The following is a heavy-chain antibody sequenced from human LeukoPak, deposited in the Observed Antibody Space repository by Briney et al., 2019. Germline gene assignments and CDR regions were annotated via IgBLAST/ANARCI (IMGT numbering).Heavy chain of an antibody. J-gene: IGHJ4*02. CDR1: GFTFSNYA. D-gene: IGHD3-3*01. V-gene: IGHV3-23*01. CDR2: ISGSGDST. CDR3: ARVGRPDLKEWLLWAPDY. Sequence: PGGSLRLSCAASGFTFSNYAMSWVRQAPGKGLEWVSVISGSGDSTYYADSVKGRSTISRDNSKNTLYLQMNSLRAEDTAVYYCARVGRPDLKEWLLWAPDYWGQGTLVTVSS.